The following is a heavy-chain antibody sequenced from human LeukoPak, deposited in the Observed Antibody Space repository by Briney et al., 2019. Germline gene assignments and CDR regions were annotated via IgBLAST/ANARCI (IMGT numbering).Heavy chain of an antibody. D-gene: IGHD6-6*01. J-gene: IGHJ4*02. Sequence: SETLSLTCAVSNFSISSGYYWGWIRQPPGKGLEWIGSIYHSGSTHYNPSLKSRLTISVDTSKNQFSLKLSSVTAADTAVYYCARRGVIAARLFDYWGQGTLVTVSS. CDR1: NFSISSGYY. V-gene: IGHV4-38-2*01. CDR3: ARRGVIAARLFDY. CDR2: IYHSGST.